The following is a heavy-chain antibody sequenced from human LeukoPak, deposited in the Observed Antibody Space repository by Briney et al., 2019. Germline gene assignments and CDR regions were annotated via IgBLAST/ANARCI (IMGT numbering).Heavy chain of an antibody. J-gene: IGHJ4*02. V-gene: IGHV4-38-2*02. D-gene: IGHD5-24*01. CDR1: GYSISSGYY. CDR3: SVETATIEGSYFDY. Sequence: PSETLSLTCTVSGYSISSGYYWGWIRQPPGKGLEWIGSIYHSGSTYYNPSLKSRVTISVDTSKNQFSLKLSSVTAADTAVYYCSVETATIEGSYFDYWGQGTLVTVSS. CDR2: IYHSGST.